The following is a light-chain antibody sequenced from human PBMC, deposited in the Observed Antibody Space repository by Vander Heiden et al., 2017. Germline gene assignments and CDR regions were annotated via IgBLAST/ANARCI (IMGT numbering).Light chain of an antibody. V-gene: IGLV1-44*01. CDR1: SANVGSKS. CDR2: RNT. Sequence: QSVLSQPPSASGTPGQRVTISCSGSSANVGSKSVIWYQQPPGTAPKLLIYRNTERPSGVPYRFSGSKSGTSASLAISGLQSEDEADYYCAAWDVSLNGMIFGGGTKLTVL. CDR3: AAWDVSLNGMI. J-gene: IGLJ2*01.